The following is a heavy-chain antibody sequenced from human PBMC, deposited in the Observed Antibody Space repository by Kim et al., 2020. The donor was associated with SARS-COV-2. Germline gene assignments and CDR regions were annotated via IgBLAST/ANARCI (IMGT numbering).Heavy chain of an antibody. D-gene: IGHD6-13*01. Sequence: GGSLRLSCAASGFTFSSYAMSWVRQAPGKGLEWVSAISGSGGSTYYADSVKGRFTISRDNSKNTLYLQMNSLRAEDTAVYYCAKDSLRQQLVPEYFQHWGQGTLVTVSS. J-gene: IGHJ1*01. V-gene: IGHV3-23*01. CDR2: ISGSGGST. CDR1: GFTFSSYA. CDR3: AKDSLRQQLVPEYFQH.